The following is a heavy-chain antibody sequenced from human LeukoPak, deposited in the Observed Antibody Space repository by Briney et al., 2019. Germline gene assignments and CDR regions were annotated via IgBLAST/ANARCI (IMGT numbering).Heavy chain of an antibody. V-gene: IGHV3-30*18. CDR1: TFTFSSYG. CDR3: AKVRPINTVTTYYFDY. Sequence: PGGSLRLSCAASTFTFSSYGMHWVRQAPGKGLEWVAVISYDGSNKYYADSVKGRFTISRDNSKSTLYLQMNSLRAEDTAVYYCAKVRPINTVTTYYFDYWGQGTLVTVSS. D-gene: IGHD4-17*01. CDR2: ISYDGSNK. J-gene: IGHJ4*02.